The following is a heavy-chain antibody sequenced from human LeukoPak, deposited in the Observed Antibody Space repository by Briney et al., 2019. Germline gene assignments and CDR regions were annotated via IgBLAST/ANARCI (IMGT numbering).Heavy chain of an antibody. J-gene: IGHJ6*02. D-gene: IGHD3-10*01. V-gene: IGHV3-15*01. CDR2: ILSNIDGGTT. Sequence: GGSLRLSCAVSGFTFSKAWMSWVRQTPGKGLEWVGRILSNIDGGTTDYAAPVKGRFTISRDDSKNTLYLQMNSLKTEDTAVYYCTTDRYYYGSGSYHDRYYYYYGMDVWGQGTTVTVSS. CDR1: GFTFSKAW. CDR3: TTDRYYYGSGSYHDRYYYYYGMDV.